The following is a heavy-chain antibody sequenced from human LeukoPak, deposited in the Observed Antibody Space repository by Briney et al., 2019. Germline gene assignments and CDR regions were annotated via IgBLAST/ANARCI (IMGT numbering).Heavy chain of an antibody. CDR3: ARGVGAESTAMVSSWYVRYYYYYMDV. CDR2: MNPNSGNT. J-gene: IGHJ6*03. V-gene: IGHV1-8*01. D-gene: IGHD6-13*01. CDR1: GYTFTSYD. Sequence: ASVKVSCKASGYTFTSYDINWVRQATGQGLEWMGWMNPNSGNTGYAQKFQGRVTMTRNTSISTAYMELSSLRSENTAVYYCARGVGAESTAMVSSWYVRYYYYYMDVWGKGTTVTVSS.